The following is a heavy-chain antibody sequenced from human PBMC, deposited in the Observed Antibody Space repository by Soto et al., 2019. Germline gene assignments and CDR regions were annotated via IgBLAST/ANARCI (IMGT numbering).Heavy chain of an antibody. D-gene: IGHD1-26*01. CDR1: GGSISSYY. CDR2: IYYSGST. CDR3: ASLDQLLFDY. J-gene: IGHJ4*02. V-gene: IGHV4-59*08. Sequence: QVQLQESGPGLVKPSETLSLTCTVSGGSISSYYWSWIRQPPGKGLEWIGYIYYSGSTNYNPSLKSRVTISVDTSKNQSSLKLSSVTAAGTAVYYCASLDQLLFDYWGQGTLVTVSS.